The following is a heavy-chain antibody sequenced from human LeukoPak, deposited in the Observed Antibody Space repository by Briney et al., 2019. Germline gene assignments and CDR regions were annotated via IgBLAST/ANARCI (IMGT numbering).Heavy chain of an antibody. Sequence: PSETLSLTCTVSGGSISSYYWSWIRQPPGKGLEWIGYIYYSGSTNYNPSLKSRVTISVDTSKNQFSLKLSSVTAADTAVYYCAGCSSTSCYDGFDYWGQGTPVTVSS. D-gene: IGHD2-2*01. CDR2: IYYSGST. CDR3: AGCSSTSCYDGFDY. J-gene: IGHJ4*02. CDR1: GGSISSYY. V-gene: IGHV4-59*01.